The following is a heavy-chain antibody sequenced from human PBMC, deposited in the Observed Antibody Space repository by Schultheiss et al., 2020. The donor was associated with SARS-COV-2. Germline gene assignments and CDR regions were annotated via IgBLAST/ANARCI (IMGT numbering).Heavy chain of an antibody. CDR1: GGSISSGDSS. V-gene: IGHV4-30-2*01. CDR2: IYHSGST. CDR3: AREASAAAGGWFDP. Sequence: SETLSLTCAVSGGSISSGDSSWSWIRQRPGKGLEWIGYIYHSGSTYSNPSVKSRVTITVDRYKNQFLLKLSSVTAADTAVYYYAREASAAAGGWFDPWGQGTLVTVSS. D-gene: IGHD6-13*01. J-gene: IGHJ5*02.